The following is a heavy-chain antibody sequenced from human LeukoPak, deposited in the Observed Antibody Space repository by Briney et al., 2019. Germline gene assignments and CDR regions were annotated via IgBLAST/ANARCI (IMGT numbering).Heavy chain of an antibody. Sequence: ASVKVSCKASGYTFASYYMHWVRHAPGQGLEWMGIINPSGGSTTYAQKFQGRVTMTRDTSTSTVYMELSSLRSEDTAVYYCARDSTPTYYSGTYYFEYWGQGTLVTVSS. CDR2: INPSGGST. D-gene: IGHD1-26*01. V-gene: IGHV1-46*01. CDR3: ARDSTPTYYSGTYYFEY. J-gene: IGHJ4*02. CDR1: GYTFASYY.